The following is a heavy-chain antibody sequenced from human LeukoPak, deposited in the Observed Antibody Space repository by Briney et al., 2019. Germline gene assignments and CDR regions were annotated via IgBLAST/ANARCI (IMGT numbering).Heavy chain of an antibody. J-gene: IGHJ4*02. V-gene: IGHV4-59*01. CDR2: IHFGGST. CDR3: AREASGTFFN. D-gene: IGHD1-26*01. CDR1: RGSISSDS. Sequence: SETLSLTCSVSRGSISSDSWTWIRQPPGKTLEWVGKIHFGGSTNYNPSLRGRVTISVDNSRKYSSLRLTSVTSADTAVYYCAREASGTFFNWGQGTLVSVSS.